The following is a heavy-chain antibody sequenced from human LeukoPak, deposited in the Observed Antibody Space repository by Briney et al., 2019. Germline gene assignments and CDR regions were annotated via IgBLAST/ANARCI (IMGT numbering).Heavy chain of an antibody. V-gene: IGHV4-34*01. CDR3: ARGGPYYYDSSGYYY. D-gene: IGHD3-22*01. Sequence: SETLSLTCAVYGGSFSGYYWSWIRQPPGKGLGWIGEINHSGSTNYNPSLKSRVTISVDTSKNQFSLKLSSVTAADTAVYYCARGGPYYYDSSGYYYWGQGTLVTVSS. CDR2: INHSGST. J-gene: IGHJ4*02. CDR1: GGSFSGYY.